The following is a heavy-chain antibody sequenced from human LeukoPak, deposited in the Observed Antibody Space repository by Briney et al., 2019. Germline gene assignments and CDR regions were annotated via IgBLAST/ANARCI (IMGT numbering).Heavy chain of an antibody. CDR1: GGTFGNYA. Sequence: GASVKVSCKASGGTFGNYAISWVRQAPGQGLEWMGGIIPIFGTLNYAQKFQGRVTITADESTSTVYMELSSLKSEDTSVYYCAGGKLCDFWSGYYPMDDSWGQGTLVTVSS. CDR3: AGGKLCDFWSGYYPMDDS. V-gene: IGHV1-69*01. CDR2: IIPIFGTL. J-gene: IGHJ4*02. D-gene: IGHD3-3*01.